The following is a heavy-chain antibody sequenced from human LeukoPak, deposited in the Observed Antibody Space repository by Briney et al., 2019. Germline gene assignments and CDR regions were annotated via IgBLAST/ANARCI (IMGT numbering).Heavy chain of an antibody. CDR2: ISYDGSNK. D-gene: IGHD1-26*01. CDR1: GFTSSSYA. J-gene: IGHJ6*02. Sequence: GGSLRLSCAASGFTSSSYAMHWVRQASGKGLEWVAVISYDGSNKYYADSVKGRFTISRDNSKNTLYLQMNSLRAEDTAVYYCARYPNSGSQLPDYYYGMDVWGQGTTVTVSS. CDR3: ARYPNSGSQLPDYYYGMDV. V-gene: IGHV3-30-3*01.